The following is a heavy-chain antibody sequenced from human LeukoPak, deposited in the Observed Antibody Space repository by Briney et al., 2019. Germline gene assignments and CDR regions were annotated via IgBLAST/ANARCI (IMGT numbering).Heavy chain of an antibody. CDR1: GYTFTRYY. D-gene: IGHD5-24*01. J-gene: IGHJ4*02. CDR3: TRDSYNDYYFDY. Sequence: ASVKVSCKASGYTFTRYYVHWVRQAPGHGLEWMGIVNPGGRIATYAQKFQGRVTMTRDTSTSTLYIELTSLRSEDTAVYYCTRDSYNDYYFDYWGQGTLVTVSS. V-gene: IGHV1-46*01. CDR2: VNPGGRIA.